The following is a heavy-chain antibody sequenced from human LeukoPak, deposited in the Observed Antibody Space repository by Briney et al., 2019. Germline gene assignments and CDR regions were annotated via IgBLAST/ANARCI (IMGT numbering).Heavy chain of an antibody. CDR3: ARDDFWSGYPPFDY. D-gene: IGHD3-3*01. J-gene: IGHJ4*02. V-gene: IGHV1-2*06. CDR2: INPNSGGT. Sequence: ASVKVSCKASGYTFTGYYMHWVRQAPGQGLEWMGRINPNSGGTNYAQKFQGRVTMTRDTSISTAYMELSRLRSDDTAVYYCARDDFWSGYPPFDYWGQGTLVTVSS. CDR1: GYTFTGYY.